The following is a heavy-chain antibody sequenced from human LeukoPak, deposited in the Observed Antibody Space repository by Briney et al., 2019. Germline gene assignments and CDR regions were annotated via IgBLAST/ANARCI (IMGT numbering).Heavy chain of an antibody. Sequence: GGSLRLSCTASGFIFTNFAMSWVRQAPGKGPEWVSALNNRATTTYYADSVKGRFTISRDNSKNTLYLQMDSLRVEDAAIYYCAKESPYASPRNYYFDYWGQGTLVTVSS. J-gene: IGHJ4*02. CDR1: GFIFTNFA. CDR2: LNNRATTT. V-gene: IGHV3-23*01. CDR3: AKESPYASPRNYYFDY.